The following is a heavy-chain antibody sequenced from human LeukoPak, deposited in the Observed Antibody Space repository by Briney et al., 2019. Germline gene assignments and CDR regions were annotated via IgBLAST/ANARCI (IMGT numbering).Heavy chain of an antibody. J-gene: IGHJ3*02. Sequence: ASVKVSCKASGYTFTSYGISWVRQAPGQGLEWMGWISAYNGNTNYAQKLQGRVTMTTDTSTSTAYMELRSLRSDDTAVYYCARVLNNWNYEMGAFDIWGQGTMVTVSS. CDR2: ISAYNGNT. CDR1: GYTFTSYG. D-gene: IGHD1-7*01. CDR3: ARVLNNWNYEMGAFDI. V-gene: IGHV1-18*01.